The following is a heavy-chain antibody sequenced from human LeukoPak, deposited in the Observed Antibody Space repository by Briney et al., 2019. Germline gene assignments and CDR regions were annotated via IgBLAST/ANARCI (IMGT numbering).Heavy chain of an antibody. CDR2: ISSSSSTI. CDR3: ARDSHYGDFLFDY. V-gene: IGHV3-48*02. CDR1: GFTYRSYG. Sequence: PGGSLRLSCEASGFTYRSYGMSWVRQAPGKGLEWVSYISSSSSTIYYADSVEGRFTISRDNAKNSLYLQMNSLRDEDTAVYYCARDSHYGDFLFDYWGQGTLVTVSS. D-gene: IGHD4-17*01. J-gene: IGHJ4*02.